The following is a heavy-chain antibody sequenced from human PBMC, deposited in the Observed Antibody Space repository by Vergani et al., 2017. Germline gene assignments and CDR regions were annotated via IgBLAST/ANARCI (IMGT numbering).Heavy chain of an antibody. D-gene: IGHD2-15*01. CDR1: GGTFSSYT. CDR3: ARAAGRVYCSGGSCYSVNYYYGMDV. J-gene: IGHJ6*02. Sequence: QVQLVQSGAEVKKPGSSVKVSCKASGGTFSSYTISWVRQAPGQGLEWMGSIIPILGIANYAQKFQGRVTITADKATSTAYMELSSLSSEDTAVYYRARAAGRVYCSGGSCYSVNYYYGMDVWGQGTTVTVSS. CDR2: IIPILGIA. V-gene: IGHV1-69*02.